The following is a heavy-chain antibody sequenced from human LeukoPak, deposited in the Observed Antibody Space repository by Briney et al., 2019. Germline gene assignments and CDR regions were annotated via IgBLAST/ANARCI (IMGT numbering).Heavy chain of an antibody. D-gene: IGHD3-22*01. CDR2: INPNSGGT. Sequence: ASVKVSCKASGYTFTDYYMHWVRQAPGQGLEWMGWINPNSGGTNYAQKFQGRVTMTRDTSISTAYMELSRLRSDDTAVYYCARASYYYDSSRYPGYYFDYWGQGTLVTVSS. V-gene: IGHV1-2*02. J-gene: IGHJ4*02. CDR3: ARASYYYDSSRYPGYYFDY. CDR1: GYTFTDYY.